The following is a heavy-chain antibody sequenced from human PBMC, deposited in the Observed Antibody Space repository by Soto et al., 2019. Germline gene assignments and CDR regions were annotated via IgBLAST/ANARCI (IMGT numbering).Heavy chain of an antibody. J-gene: IGHJ6*02. CDR3: ARDGVDTATGYYYVMDV. V-gene: IGHV1-18*01. Sequence: QVQLVQSGAEVKKPGASVKVSCKASGYTFTSYGISWVRQAPGQGLEWMGWISAYNGNTNYPQTLQGRVTMTTDTSTSTAYMELRSLRSDDTAVYYCARDGVDTATGYYYVMDVWGHETTVSVSS. CDR1: GYTFTSYG. CDR2: ISAYNGNT. D-gene: IGHD5-18*01.